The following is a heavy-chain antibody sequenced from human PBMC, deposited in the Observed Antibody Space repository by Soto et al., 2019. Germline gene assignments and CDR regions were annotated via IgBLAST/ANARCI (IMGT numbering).Heavy chain of an antibody. Sequence: GGSLRLSCAASGFTFSSYGMHWVRQAPGKGLEWVAVIWYDGSNKYYADSVKGRFTISRDNSKNTLYLQMNSLRAEDTAVYYCARQPRGYSYGYPLDYWGQGTLVTVSS. V-gene: IGHV3-33*01. CDR3: ARQPRGYSYGYPLDY. D-gene: IGHD5-18*01. J-gene: IGHJ4*02. CDR1: GFTFSSYG. CDR2: IWYDGSNK.